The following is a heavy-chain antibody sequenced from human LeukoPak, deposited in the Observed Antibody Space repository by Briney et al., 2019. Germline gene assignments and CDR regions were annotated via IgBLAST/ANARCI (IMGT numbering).Heavy chain of an antibody. J-gene: IGHJ4*02. CDR3: AKARGDYEILGYFDY. V-gene: IGHV3-30*01. D-gene: IGHD4-17*01. Sequence: SNDGSNKYYADSVKGRFTISRDNSKNTLYLQMNSLRAEDTAVYYCAKARGDYEILGYFDYWGQGTLVTVSS. CDR2: SNDGSNK.